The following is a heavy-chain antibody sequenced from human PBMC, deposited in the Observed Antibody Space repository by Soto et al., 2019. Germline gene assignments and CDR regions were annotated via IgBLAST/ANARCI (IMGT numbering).Heavy chain of an antibody. J-gene: IGHJ4*02. Sequence: QITLKASGPTLVKPTQTLTLTCTFSGFSLSTSEVGVGWFRQHPGKALECLALIYWVDDKRYSPSLKTRLTIAKATSNSQVALTMTNMDPVDTATYYCAHRFDWYYFDYWGQGTLVTVSS. D-gene: IGHD3-9*01. CDR3: AHRFDWYYFDY. CDR1: GFSLSTSEVG. CDR2: IYWVDDK. V-gene: IGHV2-5*02.